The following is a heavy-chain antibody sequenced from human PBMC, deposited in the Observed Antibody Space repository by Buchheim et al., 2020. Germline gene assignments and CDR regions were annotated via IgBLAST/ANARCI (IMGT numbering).Heavy chain of an antibody. Sequence: QVQLVESGGGVVQPGRSLRLSCAASGFTFSSYAMHWVRQAPGKGLEWVAVISYDGSNKYYADSVKGRFTISRDNSKNKLYLQMISLRAEETAVYYCARRHSSSPNAYFDYWGQGTL. J-gene: IGHJ4*02. V-gene: IGHV3-30*04. D-gene: IGHD6-6*01. CDR3: ARRHSSSPNAYFDY. CDR1: GFTFSSYA. CDR2: ISYDGSNK.